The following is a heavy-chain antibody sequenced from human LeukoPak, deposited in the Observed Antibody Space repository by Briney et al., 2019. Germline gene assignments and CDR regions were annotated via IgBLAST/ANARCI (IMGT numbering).Heavy chain of an antibody. D-gene: IGHD3-10*01. CDR3: TRDEPMGSY. J-gene: IGHJ4*02. Sequence: PGGSLRLSCAASGFTFSSYWMTWVRQAPGKGLEWVANIKQDGSEKHYVDSVKGRFTISRDNAKNSPYLQMNSLRAEDTAVYFCTRDEPMGSYWGQGTLVTVSS. V-gene: IGHV3-7*01. CDR2: IKQDGSEK. CDR1: GFTFSSYW.